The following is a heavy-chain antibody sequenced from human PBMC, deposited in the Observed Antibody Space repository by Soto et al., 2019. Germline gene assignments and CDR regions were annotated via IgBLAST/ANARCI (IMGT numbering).Heavy chain of an antibody. V-gene: IGHV1-2*02. J-gene: IGHJ5*01. CDR3: AREGATRRPSRPAIGWLES. D-gene: IGHD2-2*02. Sequence: ASVKGSCQASGYTFSGYPMDRVRQAPGQGLGWMGWINVYNGETNIAQKFQGRVAMTRDTSITTAYVELSRLRFDDTAVYFCAREGATRRPSRPAIGWLESWGQGTLVTVSS. CDR2: INVYNGET. CDR1: GYTFSGYP.